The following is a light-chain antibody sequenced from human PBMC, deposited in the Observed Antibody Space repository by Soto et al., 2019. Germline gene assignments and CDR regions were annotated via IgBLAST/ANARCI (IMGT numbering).Light chain of an antibody. CDR3: QQYDNSPLT. J-gene: IGKJ1*01. CDR2: GAS. V-gene: IGKV3-20*01. Sequence: EIVLTQSPDTLSLSPGERATLSCRASQSLRSTYLAWYQQKPGQAPRLLIYGASSRATGIPDRFSGSGSGTDFSLTITRLEPADFAVYYCQQYDNSPLTFGQGTKVDI. CDR1: QSLRSTY.